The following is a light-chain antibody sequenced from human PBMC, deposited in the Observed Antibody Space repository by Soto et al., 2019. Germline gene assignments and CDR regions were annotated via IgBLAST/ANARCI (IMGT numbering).Light chain of an antibody. CDR3: SSYTFSSTLVV. V-gene: IGLV2-14*03. CDR2: GVS. J-gene: IGLJ2*01. CDR1: SSDIGSYNY. Sequence: QSALTKPATVSGSPGQSITISCTGTSSDIGSYNYVSWYQQLPGKVPKLMIYGVSNRPSGVSNRFSGSKSGNTASLTISGLQAEDEADYYCSSYTFSSTLVVFGGGTKLTVL.